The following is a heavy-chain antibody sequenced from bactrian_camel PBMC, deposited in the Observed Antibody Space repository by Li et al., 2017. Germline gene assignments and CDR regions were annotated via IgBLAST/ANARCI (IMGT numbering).Heavy chain of an antibody. V-gene: IGHV3S53*01. CDR3: AARISCSYITYNY. CDR1: GYSAC. D-gene: IGHD3*01. CDR2: IDGNGRI. Sequence: HVQLVESGGGSVQAGGSPRLSCAASGYSACMAWFHQAPGKEREGVATIDGNGRISYRDSVKGRFTISRDNAKNTLYLQMNSLKPEDTAMYYCAARISCSYITYNYWGQGTQVTVS. J-gene: IGHJ4*01.